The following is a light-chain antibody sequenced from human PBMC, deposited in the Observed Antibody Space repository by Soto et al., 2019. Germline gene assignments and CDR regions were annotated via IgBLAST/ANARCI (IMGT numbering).Light chain of an antibody. CDR2: DAS. CDR3: QQYNSYSQT. CDR1: QSISAW. J-gene: IGKJ1*01. V-gene: IGKV1-5*01. Sequence: IQMTQSPSSLSASVGDRVTITCRASQSISAWLAWYQQKPGKAPKLLIYDASNLESGVPSRFSGSGSGTEFTLTISNLQPDDFATYYCQQYNSYSQTFGQGTKVDI.